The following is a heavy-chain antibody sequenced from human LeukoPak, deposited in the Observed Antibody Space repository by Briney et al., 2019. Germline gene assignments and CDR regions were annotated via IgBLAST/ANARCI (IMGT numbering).Heavy chain of an antibody. V-gene: IGHV1-8*01. J-gene: IGHJ3*02. CDR1: GYTFSNFD. CDR3: ARVDRTSQQLVLGAFDI. Sequence: GASVKVSCKASGYTFSNFDINWVRQAPGQGLEWMGWMNPVSGDAGSAQKFQGRVTLTRNTSISTAYMELSSLRSEDTAVYYCARVDRTSQQLVLGAFDIWGQGTMVTVSS. D-gene: IGHD6-13*01. CDR2: MNPVSGDA.